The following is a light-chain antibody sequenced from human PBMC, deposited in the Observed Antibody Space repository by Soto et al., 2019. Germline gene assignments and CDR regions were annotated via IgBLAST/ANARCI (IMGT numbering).Light chain of an antibody. J-gene: IGLJ2*01. Sequence: SYELTQPPSVSVAPGQTARITCGGNNIEIKSVHWYPQKPGQAPVLVVYDDGDRTTGIPERFSGSKSGNTATLTTSRVEAGDEADYYCQVWDTTNPVIFGGGTKLTVL. CDR1: NIEIKS. CDR3: QVWDTTNPVI. CDR2: DDG. V-gene: IGLV3-21*02.